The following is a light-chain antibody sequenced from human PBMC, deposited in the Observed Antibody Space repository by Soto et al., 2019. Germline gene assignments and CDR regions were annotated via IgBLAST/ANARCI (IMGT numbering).Light chain of an antibody. CDR2: GAS. CDR1: QSVSSTH. Sequence: EIVLTQSPGTLSLSPGEGATLSCRASQSVSSTHLAWYQQKPGQAPRLLIYGASSRSTDIPARFSGSGSGTDFTVTNSSLEDEGFAVYCCQHYSSAPLYTCGQGTQLETK. J-gene: IGKJ2*01. CDR3: QHYSSAPLYT. V-gene: IGKV3-20*01.